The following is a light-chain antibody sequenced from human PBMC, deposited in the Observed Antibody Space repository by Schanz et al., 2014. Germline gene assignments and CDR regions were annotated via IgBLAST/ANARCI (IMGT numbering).Light chain of an antibody. CDR1: TSNVGNNF. CDR2: DSN. V-gene: IGLV1-51*01. Sequence: QSVLTQPPSVSAAPGQKVTISCSGTTSNVGNNFISWYQQFPGTAPKLLIYDSNKRPSGIPDRFSGSKSDTSATLDITGLQTGDEADYYCGTWDGSLSAAVFGGGTKVTVL. CDR3: GTWDGSLSAAV. J-gene: IGLJ3*02.